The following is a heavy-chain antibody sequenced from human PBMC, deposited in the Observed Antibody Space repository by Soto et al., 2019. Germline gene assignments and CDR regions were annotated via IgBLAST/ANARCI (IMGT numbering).Heavy chain of an antibody. CDR3: SNLAPTRGDSSPGYGMDV. Sequence: PSETLRLSCAASGFTFSSYAMSWVRQAPGKGLEWVSAISVSGGSTYYADSVKGRFTISRDNSKNTLYLQMNSLRAEDTAVYYCSNLAPTRGDSSPGYGMDVWGQGTTVTVSS. D-gene: IGHD6-13*01. CDR2: ISVSGGST. J-gene: IGHJ6*02. V-gene: IGHV3-23*01. CDR1: GFTFSSYA.